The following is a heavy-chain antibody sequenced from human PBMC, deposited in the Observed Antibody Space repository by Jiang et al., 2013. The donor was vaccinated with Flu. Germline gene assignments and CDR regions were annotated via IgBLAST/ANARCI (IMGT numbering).Heavy chain of an antibody. D-gene: IGHD3-3*01. J-gene: IGHJ6*02. CDR2: ICHDENNK. V-gene: IGHV3-33*01. Sequence: VQLLESGGGVVQPGRSLTLSCAASGFTLSSYYMHWVRQAPGKGLEWVAVICHDENNKYYGDSVTGRFTISRDSSKNTLYLQMNSLRAEDTAVYFCAREDFWSGHYKTYAMAVWGQGTTVTVSS. CDR3: AREDFWSGHYKTYAMAV. CDR1: GFTLSSYY.